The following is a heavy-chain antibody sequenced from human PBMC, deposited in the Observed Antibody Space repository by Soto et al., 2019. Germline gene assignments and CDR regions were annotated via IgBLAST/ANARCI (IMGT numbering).Heavy chain of an antibody. Sequence: WTWIRQHPGKGLEWIGYIYYSGSTYYNPSLKSRVSISVDTSKNQFSLKLSSVTAADTAVYYCARDYAQTSFDYWGQGTLVIVSS. V-gene: IGHV4-31*02. CDR2: IYYSGST. J-gene: IGHJ4*02. D-gene: IGHD3-16*01. CDR3: ARDYAQTSFDY.